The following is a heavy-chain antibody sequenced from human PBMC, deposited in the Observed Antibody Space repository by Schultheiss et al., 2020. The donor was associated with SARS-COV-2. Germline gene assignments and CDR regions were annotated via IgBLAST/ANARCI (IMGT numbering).Heavy chain of an antibody. CDR1: GGSFSGYY. D-gene: IGHD6-6*01. CDR3: ARDRREAARSWYFDL. J-gene: IGHJ2*01. Sequence: SETLSLTCAVYGGSFSGYYWSWIRQHPGKGLEWIGYIYYSGSTYYNPSLKSRVTISVDTSKNQFSLKLSSVTAADTAVYYCARDRREAARSWYFDLWGRGTLVTVSS. V-gene: IGHV4-31*11. CDR2: IYYSGST.